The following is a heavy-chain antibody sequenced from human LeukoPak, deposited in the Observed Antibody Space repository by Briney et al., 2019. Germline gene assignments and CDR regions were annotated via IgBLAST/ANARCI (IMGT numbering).Heavy chain of an antibody. V-gene: IGHV4-31*03. D-gene: IGHD3-22*01. CDR3: ARSYYDSTYNWFDP. CDR2: TYYSGST. CDR1: GGSISSGGYY. J-gene: IGHJ5*02. Sequence: SETLSLTCTVSGGSISSGGYYWSWIRQHPGKGLEWIGYTYYSGSTYYNPSLKSRVTISVDTSKNQFSLKLSSVTAADTAVYYCARSYYDSTYNWFDPWGQGTLVTVSS.